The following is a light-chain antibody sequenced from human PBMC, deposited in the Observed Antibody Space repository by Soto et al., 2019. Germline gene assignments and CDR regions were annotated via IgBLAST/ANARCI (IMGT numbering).Light chain of an antibody. CDR1: QSVSSSY. CDR2: GAS. J-gene: IGKJ4*01. V-gene: IGKV3-20*01. CDR3: QQYGTSPLT. Sequence: EIVLTQSPGTLSLSPGERATLSCRASQSVSSSYLAWYQQKPGQAPRLLIYGASSRATGIPDRFSGNGSGTDFTLTIIRLEPEDFAMYYCQQYGTSPLTFGRGTKGDIK.